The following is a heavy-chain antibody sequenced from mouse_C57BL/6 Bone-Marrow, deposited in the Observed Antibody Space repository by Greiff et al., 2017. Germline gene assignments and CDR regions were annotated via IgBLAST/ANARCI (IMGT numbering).Heavy chain of an antibody. CDR1: GYTFTSYW. J-gene: IGHJ2*01. CDR3: ARSVPLGRSFDY. V-gene: IGHV1-55*01. CDR2: IYPTSGRT. Sequence: QVQLQQPGAELVKPGASVKMSCKASGYTFTSYWITWVKQRPGQGLEWIGDIYPTSGRTNYNEKFKSKAILTVDTSSNTAYMQLGSLTSEDSAVFYCARSVPLGRSFDYWGQGTTLTVAS. D-gene: IGHD4-1*01.